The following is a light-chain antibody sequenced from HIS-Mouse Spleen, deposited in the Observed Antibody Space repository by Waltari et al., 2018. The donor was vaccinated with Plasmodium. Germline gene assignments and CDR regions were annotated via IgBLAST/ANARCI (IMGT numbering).Light chain of an antibody. CDR1: KLGDKY. V-gene: IGLV3-1*01. Sequence: SYELTQPPSVSVSPGQTASITCSGDKLGDKYACWYQQKPGQSPVLVIYQDSKRPSGSPERFSGSNSGNTATLTISGTQAMEEADYYCQAWDSSTAWVFGGGTKLTVL. CDR2: QDS. CDR3: QAWDSSTAWV. J-gene: IGLJ2*01.